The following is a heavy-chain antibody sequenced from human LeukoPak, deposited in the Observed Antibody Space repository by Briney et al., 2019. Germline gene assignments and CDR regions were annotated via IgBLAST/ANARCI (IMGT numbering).Heavy chain of an antibody. Sequence: GGSLRLSCAASGFTFSSYSMNWVRQAPGKGLEWVSSISSSSSYIYYADSVKGRFTISRDNAKNSLYLQMNSLRAEDTAVYYCARGTGLSGGYYAFDYWGQGTLVTVSS. D-gene: IGHD1-26*01. CDR2: ISSSSSYI. J-gene: IGHJ4*02. V-gene: IGHV3-21*01. CDR1: GFTFSSYS. CDR3: ARGTGLSGGYYAFDY.